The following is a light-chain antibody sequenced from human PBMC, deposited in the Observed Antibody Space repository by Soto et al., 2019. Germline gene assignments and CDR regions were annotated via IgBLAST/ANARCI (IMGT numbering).Light chain of an antibody. Sequence: DIQMTQAPASLSASVVDRVTITCRASQSISSYLNWYQQKPGKAPKLLIYAASSLQSGVPSRFSGSGSGTDFTLTISSLQPEDFATYYCQQSYSTLTWTFGQGTKVDIK. J-gene: IGKJ1*01. V-gene: IGKV1-39*01. CDR3: QQSYSTLTWT. CDR1: QSISSY. CDR2: AAS.